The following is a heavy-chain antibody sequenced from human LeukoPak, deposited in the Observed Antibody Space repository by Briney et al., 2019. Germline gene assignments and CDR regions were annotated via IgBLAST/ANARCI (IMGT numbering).Heavy chain of an antibody. Sequence: GGSLRLSCAASGFTFSNYVMSWVRQAPGKGLEWVSAISGSGGSTYYADSVKGRFTISRDNSKNTLYLQMNSLRAEDTAVYYCAKFHGSSSPHYFDYWGQGTLVTVSS. V-gene: IGHV3-23*01. J-gene: IGHJ4*02. D-gene: IGHD6-6*01. CDR2: ISGSGGST. CDR1: GFTFSNYV. CDR3: AKFHGSSSPHYFDY.